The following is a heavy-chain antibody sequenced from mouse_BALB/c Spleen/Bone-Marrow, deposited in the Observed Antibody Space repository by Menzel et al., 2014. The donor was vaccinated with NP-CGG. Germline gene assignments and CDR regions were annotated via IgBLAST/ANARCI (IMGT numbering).Heavy chain of an antibody. Sequence: EVKLVESGGGLVQPGGSRKLPCAASGFTFSSFGMHWVRQAPEKGLEWVAYISSGSSTIFYADTVKGRFTVSRDNPKNTLFLQKTSLRSEDTAMYFCTRGGNWDDFDSWGQGTTLTVSS. CDR1: GFTFSSFG. J-gene: IGHJ2*01. V-gene: IGHV5-17*02. D-gene: IGHD4-1*01. CDR3: TRGGNWDDFDS. CDR2: ISSGSSTI.